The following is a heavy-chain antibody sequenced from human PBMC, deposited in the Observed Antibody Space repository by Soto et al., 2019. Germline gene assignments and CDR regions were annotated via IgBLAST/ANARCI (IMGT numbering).Heavy chain of an antibody. CDR1: GFTFSSYA. Sequence: GGSLRLSCAASGFTFSSYAMSWVRHAPGKVLEWVSAISGSGGSTYYADSVKGRFTISRDNSKNTLYLQMNSLRAEDTAVYYCARVLIPRYNWNYFDYWGQGTLVTVS. V-gene: IGHV3-23*01. D-gene: IGHD1-20*01. CDR2: ISGSGGST. J-gene: IGHJ4*02. CDR3: ARVLIPRYNWNYFDY.